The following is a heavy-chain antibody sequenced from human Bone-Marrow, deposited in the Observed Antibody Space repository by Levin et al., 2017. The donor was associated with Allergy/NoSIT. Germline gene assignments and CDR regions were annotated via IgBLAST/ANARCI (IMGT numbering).Heavy chain of an antibody. V-gene: IGHV3-23*01. D-gene: IGHD6-19*01. J-gene: IGHJ4*02. CDR2: ISGSGGST. CDR3: AKDSEANPDSSLDY. CDR1: GFTFSSYA. Sequence: PGGSLRLSCAASGFTFSSYAMSWVRQAPGKGLEWVSAISGSGGSTYYADSVKGRFTISRDNSKNTLYLQMNSLRAEDTAVYYCAKDSEANPDSSLDYWGQGTLVTVSS.